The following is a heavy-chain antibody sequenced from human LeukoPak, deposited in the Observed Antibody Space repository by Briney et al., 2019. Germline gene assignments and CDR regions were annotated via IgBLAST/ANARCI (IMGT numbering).Heavy chain of an antibody. V-gene: IGHV3-7*01. J-gene: IGHJ4*02. Sequence: GGSLRLSCAASGFSFSNYWMGWVRQAPGKGLACVANIKTDGSEKYYVDSVKGRFTISRDNAKNSLYLQMNSLRAEDTAVYYCARPRITMIVVVPDYWGQGTLVTVSS. CDR3: ARPRITMIVVVPDY. CDR2: IKTDGSEK. D-gene: IGHD3-22*01. CDR1: GFSFSNYW.